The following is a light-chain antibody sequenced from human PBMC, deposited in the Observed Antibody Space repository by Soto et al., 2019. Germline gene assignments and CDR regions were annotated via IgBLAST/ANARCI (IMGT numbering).Light chain of an antibody. V-gene: IGKV1-39*01. Sequence: DIQMTQSPSSLSASVGDRVTITCRTSQSINTYLNWYQQKPGKAPKLLIYGASSLQSGVPLRFSGSGSGTEFTLTITTLQPEDFATYYCQESYSFLWGTCGQGTKVEIK. J-gene: IGKJ1*01. CDR2: GAS. CDR3: QESYSFLWGT. CDR1: QSINTY.